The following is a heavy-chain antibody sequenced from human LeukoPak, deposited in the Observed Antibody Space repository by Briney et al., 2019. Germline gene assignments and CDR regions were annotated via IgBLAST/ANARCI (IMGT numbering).Heavy chain of an antibody. CDR2: IYYSGST. Sequence: ASETLSLTCTVSSGSISSGGYYWSWIRQHPGKGLEWIGYIYYSGSTYYNPSLKSRVTISVDTSKNQFSLKLSSVTAADTAVYYCARDWVQRAVAGTFGMDVWGQGTTVTVSS. V-gene: IGHV4-31*03. CDR1: SGSISSGGYY. CDR3: ARDWVQRAVAGTFGMDV. J-gene: IGHJ6*02. D-gene: IGHD6-19*01.